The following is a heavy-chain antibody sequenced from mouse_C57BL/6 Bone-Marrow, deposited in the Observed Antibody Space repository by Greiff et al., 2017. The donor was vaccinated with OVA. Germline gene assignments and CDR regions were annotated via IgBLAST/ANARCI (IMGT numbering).Heavy chain of an antibody. J-gene: IGHJ3*01. Sequence: EVKVVESGGDLVKPGGSLKLSCAASGFTFSSYGMSWVRQTPDKRLEWVATISSGGSYTYYPDSVKGRFTISRDNAKNTLYLQMSSLKSEDTAMYYCARQGRLRAWFAYWGQGTLVTVSA. CDR1: GFTFSSYG. CDR2: ISSGGSYT. CDR3: ARQGRLRAWFAY. V-gene: IGHV5-6*01. D-gene: IGHD2-4*01.